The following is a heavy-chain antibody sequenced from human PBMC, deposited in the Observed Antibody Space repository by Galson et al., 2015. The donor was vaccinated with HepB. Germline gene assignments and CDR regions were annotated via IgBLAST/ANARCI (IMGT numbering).Heavy chain of an antibody. J-gene: IGHJ6*02. CDR2: ISTSSVTT. Sequence: SLRLSCAASGFTFRYYTMHWVRQAPGKGAEWVSSISTSSVTTYYADSMKGRLTISRDNAKNLLYLQMNSLRDDDTAVYYCARGATLNYAMDVWGQGTTVTVSS. CDR1: GFTFRYYT. V-gene: IGHV3-48*02. CDR3: ARGATLNYAMDV.